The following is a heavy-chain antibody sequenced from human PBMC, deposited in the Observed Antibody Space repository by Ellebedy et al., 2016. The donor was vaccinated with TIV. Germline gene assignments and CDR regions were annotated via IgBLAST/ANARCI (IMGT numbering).Heavy chain of an antibody. V-gene: IGHV3-33*01. CDR1: GFTFSSYG. CDR2: IWSDGTTK. Sequence: GGSLRLSXAASGFTFSSYGMHWVRQAPGKGLEWMAVIWSDGTTKYYSDSVKGRFTISRDNSKNTLYLQMNSLRAEDTAVYYCAREIIYGGYYFDYWGQGTLVTVSS. D-gene: IGHD4-23*01. J-gene: IGHJ4*02. CDR3: AREIIYGGYYFDY.